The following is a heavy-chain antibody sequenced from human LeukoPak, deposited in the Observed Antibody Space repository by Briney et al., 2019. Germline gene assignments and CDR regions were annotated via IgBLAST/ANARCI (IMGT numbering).Heavy chain of an antibody. CDR2: IYTGDRT. V-gene: IGHV3-66*01. CDR3: ARDSPDRGYTYALDY. CDR1: GFIVSSHY. J-gene: IGHJ4*02. Sequence: GGSLRLSCAASGFIVSSHYMNWVRQAPGKGLEWVSVIYTGDRTYYADSVKGRFIISRDNSKNTLYLQMNSLRAEDTAVYYCARDSPDRGYTYALDYWGQGTLVTVSS. D-gene: IGHD5-18*01.